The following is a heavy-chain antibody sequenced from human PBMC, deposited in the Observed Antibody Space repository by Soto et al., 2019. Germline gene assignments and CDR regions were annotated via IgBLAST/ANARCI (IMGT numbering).Heavy chain of an antibody. Sequence: ASVKVSCKASGYTFTGYYMHWVRQAPGQGLEWMGWINPNSGGTNYAQKFQGWVTMTRDTSISTAYMELSRLRSDDTAVYYCARDQGATSSSSPGVVDYWGQGTLVTVSS. CDR3: ARDQGATSSSSPGVVDY. CDR1: GYTFTGYY. J-gene: IGHJ4*02. V-gene: IGHV1-2*04. D-gene: IGHD6-6*01. CDR2: INPNSGGT.